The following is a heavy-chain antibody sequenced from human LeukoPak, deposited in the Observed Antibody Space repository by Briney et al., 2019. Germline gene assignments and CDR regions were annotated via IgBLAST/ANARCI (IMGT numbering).Heavy chain of an antibody. CDR1: GYSVSRDYY. D-gene: IGHD4-11*01. CDR3: ARATTVTTRWFDP. CDR2: IYHDGNT. V-gene: IGHV4-38-2*02. J-gene: IGHJ5*02. Sequence: SETLSLACTVSGYSVSRDYYWGWIRQPPGKGPEWVGSIYHDGNTYYNPSLKSRVTISVDTSKNQFSLKLTSMTAADTAVYYCARATTVTTRWFDPWGQGTLVTVSS.